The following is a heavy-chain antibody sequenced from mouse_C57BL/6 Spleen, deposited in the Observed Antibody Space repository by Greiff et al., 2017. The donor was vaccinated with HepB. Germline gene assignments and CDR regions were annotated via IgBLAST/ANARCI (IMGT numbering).Heavy chain of an antibody. J-gene: IGHJ1*03. CDR3: VRRSSYDWYFDV. CDR1: GFSFNTYA. Sequence: EVKLVESGGGLVQPKGSLKLSCAASGFSFNTYAMNWVRQAPGKGLEWVARIRSKSNNYATYYADSVKDRFTISRDDSESMLYLQMNNLKTEDTAMYYCVRRSSYDWYFDVWGTGTTVTVSS. D-gene: IGHD1-1*01. V-gene: IGHV10-1*01. CDR2: IRSKSNNYAT.